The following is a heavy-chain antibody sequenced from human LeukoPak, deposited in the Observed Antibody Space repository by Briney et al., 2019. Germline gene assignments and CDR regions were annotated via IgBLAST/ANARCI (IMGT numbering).Heavy chain of an antibody. CDR2: ISAYNGNT. CDR3: ASNMVRGVMGTYYYYYMDV. Sequence: ASVKVSCKASGYTFTSYGISWVRQAPGQGLEWMGWISAYNGNTNYAQKFQGRVTMTTDTSTSTAYMELSSLRSEDTAVYYCASNMVRGVMGTYYYYYMDVWGKGTTVTVSS. V-gene: IGHV1-18*01. J-gene: IGHJ6*03. CDR1: GYTFTSYG. D-gene: IGHD3-10*01.